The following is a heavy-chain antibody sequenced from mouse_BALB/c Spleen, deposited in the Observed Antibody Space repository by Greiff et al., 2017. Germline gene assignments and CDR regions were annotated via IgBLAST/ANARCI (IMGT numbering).Heavy chain of an antibody. CDR2: IYPYNGGT. CDR3: ARRSWDYAMDY. J-gene: IGHJ4*01. CDR1: RYTFTDYN. V-gene: IGHV1S29*02. Sequence: VQLKESGPELVKPGASVKISCKASRYTFTDYNMHWVKQSHGKSLEWIGYIYPYNGGTGYNQKFKSKATLTVDNSSSTAYMELRSLTSEDSAVYYCARRSWDYAMDYWGQGTSVTVSS. D-gene: IGHD4-1*01.